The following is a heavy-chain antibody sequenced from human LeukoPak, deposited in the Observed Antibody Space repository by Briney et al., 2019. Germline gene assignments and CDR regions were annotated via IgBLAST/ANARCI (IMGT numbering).Heavy chain of an antibody. CDR1: GFTVSSNY. CDR2: IYSDGST. D-gene: IGHD3-10*01. Sequence: GGSLRLSCAASGFTVSSNYMTWVRQAPGKVLEWVSLIYSDGSTYYADSVKGRFTISRDNSKNTLYLQMNSLRVEDTAVYFCARDQATGIGWIFDYWGQGTLVTVSS. V-gene: IGHV3-66*01. CDR3: ARDQATGIGWIFDY. J-gene: IGHJ4*02.